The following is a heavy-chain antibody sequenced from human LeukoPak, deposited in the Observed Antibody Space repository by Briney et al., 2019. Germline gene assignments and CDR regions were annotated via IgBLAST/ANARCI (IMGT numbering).Heavy chain of an antibody. V-gene: IGHV4-34*01. D-gene: IGHD3-9*01. Sequence: SETLSLTCAVYGGSFSGYYWSWIRQPPGKGLEWIGEINHSGSTNYNPSLMSRVTISVDTSKNQFSLKLSSVTAADTAVYYCARGPYYDILTGYSSYNWFDPWGQGTLVTVSS. CDR3: ARGPYYDILTGYSSYNWFDP. CDR2: INHSGST. CDR1: GGSFSGYY. J-gene: IGHJ5*02.